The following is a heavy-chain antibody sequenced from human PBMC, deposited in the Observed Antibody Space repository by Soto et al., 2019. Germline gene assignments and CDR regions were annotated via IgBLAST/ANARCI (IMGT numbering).Heavy chain of an antibody. Sequence: ASVKVSCKASGYTFTSYAMHWVRQAPGQRLEWMGWINAGNGNTKYSQKFQGRVTITRDTSASTAYMELGSLRSEDTAVYYCARSLQIVPAAIAHWGEGTMVTVYS. CDR1: GYTFTSYA. V-gene: IGHV1-3*01. D-gene: IGHD2-2*02. J-gene: IGHJ4*02. CDR3: ARSLQIVPAAIAH. CDR2: INAGNGNT.